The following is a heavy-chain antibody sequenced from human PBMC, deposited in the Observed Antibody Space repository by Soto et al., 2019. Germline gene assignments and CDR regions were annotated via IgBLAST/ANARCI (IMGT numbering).Heavy chain of an antibody. Sequence: PSETLSLTCTVSGGSISSYYWSWIRQPPGKGLEWIGYIYYSGSTNYNPSLKSRVTISVDTSKNQFSLKLSSVTAADTAVYYCARAWGRGYSYGGGYFDYWGLGTLVTVSS. V-gene: IGHV4-59*01. CDR1: GGSISSYY. CDR2: IYYSGST. J-gene: IGHJ4*02. D-gene: IGHD5-18*01. CDR3: ARAWGRGYSYGGGYFDY.